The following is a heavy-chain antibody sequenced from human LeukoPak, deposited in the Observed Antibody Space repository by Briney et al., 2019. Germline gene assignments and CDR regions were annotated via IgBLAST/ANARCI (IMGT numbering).Heavy chain of an antibody. J-gene: IGHJ4*02. CDR1: GGSISSSSYY. CDR3: ARVREAGYYYDSSGYYPWAYDY. Sequence: SETLSLTCTVSGGSISSSSYYWGWIRQPPGKGLEWIGSIYYSGSTYYNPSLKSRVTISVDTSKNQFSLKLSSVTAADTAVYYCARVREAGYYYDSSGYYPWAYDYWGQGTLVTVSS. D-gene: IGHD3-22*01. V-gene: IGHV4-39*07. CDR2: IYYSGST.